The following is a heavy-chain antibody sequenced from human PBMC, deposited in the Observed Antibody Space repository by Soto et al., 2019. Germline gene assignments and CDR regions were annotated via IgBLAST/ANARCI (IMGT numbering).Heavy chain of an antibody. J-gene: IGHJ4*02. V-gene: IGHV4-31*11. Sequence: QVQLQESGPGLVKPSQTLSLSCAVSGASINSGAYYWGWVRQYPGKGLEWIGYIDDSGSAFYNPSLKSRVTISRDTSKNHFSLKVTSVTAADTAVYYCASHPLGESYFDCWGQGTLVAVSS. D-gene: IGHD3-10*01. CDR1: GASINSGAYY. CDR2: IDDSGSA. CDR3: ASHPLGESYFDC.